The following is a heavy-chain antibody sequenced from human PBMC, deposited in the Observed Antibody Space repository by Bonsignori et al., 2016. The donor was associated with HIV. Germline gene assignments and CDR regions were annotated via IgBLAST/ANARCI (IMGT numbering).Heavy chain of an antibody. V-gene: IGHV4-39*06. CDR3: ARDASFSADDADGFDI. CDR2: IHYSASG. D-gene: IGHD2/OR15-2a*01. CDR1: GGSISSTIYY. J-gene: IGHJ3*02. Sequence: RLQLQEAGPGLVKPSETLSLTCTVSGGSISSTIYYWGWIRQPPGKGLEWIGNIHYSASGFYNPSLKSRVTILVDTSRNQFSLKLSSVTAADTAVYYCARDASFSADDADGFDIWGQGDKWSPSLQ.